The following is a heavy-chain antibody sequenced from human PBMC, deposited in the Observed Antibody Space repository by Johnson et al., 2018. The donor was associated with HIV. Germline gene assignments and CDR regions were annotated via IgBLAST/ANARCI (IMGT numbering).Heavy chain of an antibody. D-gene: IGHD5-18*01. CDR3: ARDHGQLWLLPAFDI. Sequence: VQLVESGGGLVQPGGSLRLSCAASGFTVSSNYMSWVRQAPGKGLEWVSFIYDGGTTYYADSVKGRFTISRDNSKNTLYLQMNSLRVEDTAVYYCARDHGQLWLLPAFDIWGQGTMVTVSS. CDR1: GFTVSSNY. J-gene: IGHJ3*02. CDR2: IYDGGTT. V-gene: IGHV3-66*02.